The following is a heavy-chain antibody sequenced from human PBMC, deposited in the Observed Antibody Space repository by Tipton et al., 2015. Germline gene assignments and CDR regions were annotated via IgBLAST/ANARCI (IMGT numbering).Heavy chain of an antibody. CDR1: GFTFRSYG. Sequence: SLRLSCVASGFTFRSYGMHWVRQAPGKGLEWVAVIWYDGSNKYYADSVKGRFTISRDNNKKSLYLQMNSLTTEDTALYYCARHVSSSLDYWGQGTLVTVSS. J-gene: IGHJ4*02. CDR3: ARHVSSSLDY. CDR2: IWYDGSNK. D-gene: IGHD6-13*01. V-gene: IGHV3-33*01.